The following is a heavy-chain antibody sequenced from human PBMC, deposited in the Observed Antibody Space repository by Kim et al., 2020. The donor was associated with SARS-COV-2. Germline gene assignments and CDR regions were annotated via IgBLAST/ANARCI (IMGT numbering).Heavy chain of an antibody. Sequence: GGSLRLSCAASGFTFSSYWMSWVRQAPGKGLEWVANIKQDGSEKYYVDSVKGRFTISRDNAKNSLYLQMNSLRAEDTAVYYCARRADPRNYGMDVWGQGTTVTVSS. CDR2: IKQDGSEK. V-gene: IGHV3-7*03. CDR3: ARRADPRNYGMDV. J-gene: IGHJ6*02. CDR1: GFTFSSYW.